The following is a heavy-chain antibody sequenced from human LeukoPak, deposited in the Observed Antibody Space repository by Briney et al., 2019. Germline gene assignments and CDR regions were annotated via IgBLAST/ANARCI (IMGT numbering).Heavy chain of an antibody. V-gene: IGHV3-53*01. Sequence: PGGSLRLSCAVSGFSVTNNYMSWVRQAPGKGLEWVSVFYVGGATYYADSVKGRFTISRDNSENTLYLQMKSLRAEDTAVYYCAKDWDYYGSGSYSDYWGQGTLVTVSS. CDR2: FYVGGAT. CDR3: AKDWDYYGSGSYSDY. CDR1: GFSVTNNY. D-gene: IGHD3-10*01. J-gene: IGHJ4*02.